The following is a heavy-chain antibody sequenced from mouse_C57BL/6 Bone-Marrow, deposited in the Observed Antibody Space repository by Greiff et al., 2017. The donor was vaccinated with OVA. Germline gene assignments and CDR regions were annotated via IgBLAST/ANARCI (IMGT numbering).Heavy chain of an antibody. D-gene: IGHD2-4*01. CDR1: GYTFTDYY. Sequence: VQLQQSGPELVKPGASVKISCKASGYTFTDYYMNWVKQSHGKSLEWIGDINPNNGGTSYNQKFKGKATLTVDKSSSTAYMELRSLTSEDSAVYYCARVGGAYDYDGAYWGQGTLVTVSA. CDR3: ARVGGAYDYDGAY. CDR2: INPNNGGT. J-gene: IGHJ3*01. V-gene: IGHV1-26*01.